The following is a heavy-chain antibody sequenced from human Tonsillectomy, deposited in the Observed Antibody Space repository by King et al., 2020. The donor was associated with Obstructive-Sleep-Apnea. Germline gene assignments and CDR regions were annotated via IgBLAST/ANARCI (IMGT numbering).Heavy chain of an antibody. D-gene: IGHD5-12*01. Sequence: VQLVESGGGVVQPGRSLRLSCAASGFTFSNYAMHWVRQAPGKGLEWVAVISYDGRNKYYAVSVKGRFTISRDNSKNTLYLQMNSRRAEDTAGYYCARDRIVAQYHYYYGMDVWGQGTTVTVSS. CDR2: ISYDGRNK. CDR1: GFTFSNYA. CDR3: ARDRIVAQYHYYYGMDV. J-gene: IGHJ6*02. V-gene: IGHV3-30*04.